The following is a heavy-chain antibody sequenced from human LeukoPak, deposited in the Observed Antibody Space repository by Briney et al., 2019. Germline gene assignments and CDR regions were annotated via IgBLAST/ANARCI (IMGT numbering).Heavy chain of an antibody. V-gene: IGHV3-23*01. CDR1: GFTFSSYA. D-gene: IGHD6-13*01. Sequence: GGSLRLSCAASGFTFSSYAMSWVRQAPGKGLEWVSAISGSGGSTYYADSVKGRFTISRDNSKNTLYLQMNSLRAEDTAVYYCAIDNTAAGYYFDYWGQGTLVTVSS. CDR3: AIDNTAAGYYFDY. J-gene: IGHJ4*02. CDR2: ISGSGGST.